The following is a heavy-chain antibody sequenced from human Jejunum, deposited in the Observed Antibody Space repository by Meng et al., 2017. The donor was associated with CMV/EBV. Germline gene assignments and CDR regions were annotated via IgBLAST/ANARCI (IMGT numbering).Heavy chain of an antibody. CDR3: ARDPGVDF. J-gene: IGHJ4*02. CDR1: GFTFSSP. V-gene: IGHV3-30*04. Sequence: LGLSFVASGFTFSSPIHWVRQAPGKGLEWVAVVSHDGSNEHYADSVKGRFTISRDNSKNTLYLQMNSLRTEDTAVYYCARDPGVDFWGQGTLVTVSS. CDR2: VSHDGSNE. D-gene: IGHD3-3*01.